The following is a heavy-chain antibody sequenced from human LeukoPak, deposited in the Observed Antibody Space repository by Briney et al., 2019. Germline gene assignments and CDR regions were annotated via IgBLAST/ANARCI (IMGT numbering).Heavy chain of an antibody. CDR2: IGTAGDT. V-gene: IGHV3-13*01. CDR1: GFTFSNYD. Sequence: GGSLRLSCAASGFTFSNYDMHWVRQTTGNGLEWVSAIGTAGDTFYPGSVKGRFTISRENAKNSLYLQMNNLRAGDTAVHYCARWDGGRGGYGLDVWGQGTTVTVSS. D-gene: IGHD4-23*01. J-gene: IGHJ6*02. CDR3: ARWDGGRGGYGLDV.